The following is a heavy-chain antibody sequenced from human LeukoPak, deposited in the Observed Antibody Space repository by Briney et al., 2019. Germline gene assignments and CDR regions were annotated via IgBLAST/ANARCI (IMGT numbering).Heavy chain of an antibody. J-gene: IGHJ6*02. CDR1: GFTFSSYW. Sequence: GGSLKLSCAASGFTFSSYWMHWVRQAPGKGLEWVANIKQDGSEIYYVDSVKGRFTISRDNAKNSLYLQMNSLRAGDTAVYYCGRGMDVWGQGTTVTVSS. CDR2: IKQDGSEI. V-gene: IGHV3-7*04. CDR3: GRGMDV.